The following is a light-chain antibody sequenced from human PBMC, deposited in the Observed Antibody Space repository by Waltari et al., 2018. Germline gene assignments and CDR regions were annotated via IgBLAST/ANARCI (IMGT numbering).Light chain of an antibody. Sequence: SYELTQPPSVSVSPGQTARITCSGAAFPKQFAFWYQQKSGQAPVVVIYKDTERPSGIPDRISGSSSGTTVTLTISGAQAEDEADYYCQSGDSSGVVVFGGGTKLTVL. CDR2: KDT. V-gene: IGLV3-25*03. J-gene: IGLJ2*01. CDR3: QSGDSSGVVV. CDR1: AFPKQF.